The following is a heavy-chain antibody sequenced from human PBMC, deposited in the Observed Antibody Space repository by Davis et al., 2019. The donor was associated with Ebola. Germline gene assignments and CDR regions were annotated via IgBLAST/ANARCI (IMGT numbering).Heavy chain of an antibody. CDR3: ARDRYSSGWSLCD. CDR2: ISGSGGST. D-gene: IGHD6-19*01. V-gene: IGHV3-23*01. CDR1: GFTFSSYA. J-gene: IGHJ4*02. Sequence: GESLKISCAASGFTFSSYAMSWVRQAPGKGLEWVSAISGSGGSTYYADSVKGRFTISRDNSKNTLYLQMNSLRAEDTAVYYCARDRYSSGWSLCDWGQGTLVTVSS.